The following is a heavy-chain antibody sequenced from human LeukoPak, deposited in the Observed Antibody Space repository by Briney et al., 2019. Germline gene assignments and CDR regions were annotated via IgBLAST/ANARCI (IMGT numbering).Heavy chain of an antibody. CDR2: ISYDGSNK. CDR1: GFTFSSYG. Sequence: GGSLRLSCAASGFTFSSYGMHWVRQAPGKGLEWVAVISYDGSNKYYADSVKGRFTISRDNSKNTLYLQMNSLRAEDTAVYYCAKQGTGITMVRGGMDVWGQGTTVTVSS. D-gene: IGHD3-10*01. CDR3: AKQGTGITMVRGGMDV. V-gene: IGHV3-30*18. J-gene: IGHJ6*02.